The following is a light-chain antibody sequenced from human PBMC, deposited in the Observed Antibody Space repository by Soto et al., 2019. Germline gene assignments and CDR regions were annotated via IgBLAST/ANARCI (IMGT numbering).Light chain of an antibody. V-gene: IGKV3-15*01. J-gene: IGKJ5*01. CDR1: QSVSSN. CDR3: QQYDNWPIT. CDR2: CAS. Sequence: DIVMTQSPATLSVSPGGRATLSFRASQSVSSNLAWYQQKPGQAPRLFIYCASTRATAIPPRFSGSGSGTEFTLTISSLQSEDFAVYYCQQYDNWPITFGQGTRLEI.